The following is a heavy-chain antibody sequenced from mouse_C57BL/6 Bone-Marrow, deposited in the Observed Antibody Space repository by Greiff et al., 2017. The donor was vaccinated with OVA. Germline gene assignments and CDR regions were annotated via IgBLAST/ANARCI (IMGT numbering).Heavy chain of an antibody. Sequence: ESGPGLVQPSQSLSLTCSVTGYSITSGYYWNWIRQFPGNKLEWMGYISYDGSNNYNPSLKNRISITRDTSKNQFFLKLNSVTTEDTATYYCARDYYGSSYAMDYWGQGTSVTVSS. V-gene: IGHV3-6*01. CDR3: ARDYYGSSYAMDY. CDR2: ISYDGSN. CDR1: GYSITSGYY. D-gene: IGHD1-1*01. J-gene: IGHJ4*01.